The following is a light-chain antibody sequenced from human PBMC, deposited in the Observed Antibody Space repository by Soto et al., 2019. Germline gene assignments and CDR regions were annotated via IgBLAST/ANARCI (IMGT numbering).Light chain of an antibody. J-gene: IGKJ4*01. CDR3: QQYNNWPLT. Sequence: EIVMTQSPATLSVSPGERATLSGRASQTVSNNLAWYQQKPGQAPRLLIYGASARATGIPARFSGSGSGTEFNLTISSLQSEDFAVYYCQQYNNWPLTFGGGTKVEIK. V-gene: IGKV3-15*01. CDR1: QTVSNN. CDR2: GAS.